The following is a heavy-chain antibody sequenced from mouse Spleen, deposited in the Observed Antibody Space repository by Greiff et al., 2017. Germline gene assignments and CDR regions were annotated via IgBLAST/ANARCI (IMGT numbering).Heavy chain of an antibody. CDR3: ARRRIDGYYEFFDY. CDR1: GFTFSDYG. D-gene: IGHD2-3*01. CDR2: ISSGSSTI. J-gene: IGHJ2*01. V-gene: IGHV5-17*01. Sequence: EVMLVESGGGLVKPGGSLKLSCAASGFTFSDYGMHWVRQAPEKGLEWVAYISSGSSTIYYADTVKGRFTISRDNAKNTLFLQMTSLRSEDTAMYYCARRRIDGYYEFFDYWGQGTTLTVSS.